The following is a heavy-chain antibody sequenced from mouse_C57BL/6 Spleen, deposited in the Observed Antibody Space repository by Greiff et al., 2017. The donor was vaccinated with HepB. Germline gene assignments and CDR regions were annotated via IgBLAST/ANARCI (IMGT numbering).Heavy chain of an antibody. Sequence: EVMLVESGGGLVKPGGSLKLSCAASGFTFSDYGMHWVRQAPEKGLEWVAYISSGSSTIYYADTVKGRFTISRDNAKNTLFLQMTSLRSEDTAMYYCARDYYYGSRGAMDYWGQGTSVTVSS. D-gene: IGHD1-1*01. CDR3: ARDYYYGSRGAMDY. CDR1: GFTFSDYG. V-gene: IGHV5-17*01. CDR2: ISSGSSTI. J-gene: IGHJ4*01.